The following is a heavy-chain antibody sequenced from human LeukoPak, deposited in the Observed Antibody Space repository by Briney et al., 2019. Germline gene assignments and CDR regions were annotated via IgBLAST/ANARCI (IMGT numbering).Heavy chain of an antibody. Sequence: PSETLSLTCAVSGGSISSGSYYWSWIRQPAGKGLEWIGRIYTSGSTNYNPSLKSRVTISVDTSKNQFSLKLSSVTAADTAVYYCAREGDYYGSGSYYTPFDYWGQGTLATVSS. CDR2: IYTSGST. V-gene: IGHV4-61*02. CDR1: GGSISSGSYY. CDR3: AREGDYYGSGSYYTPFDY. D-gene: IGHD3-10*01. J-gene: IGHJ4*02.